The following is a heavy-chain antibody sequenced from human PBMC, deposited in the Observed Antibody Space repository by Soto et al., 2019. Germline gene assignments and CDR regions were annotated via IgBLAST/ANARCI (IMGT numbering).Heavy chain of an antibody. CDR3: TRGPRATSAGTSAH. V-gene: IGHV3-74*01. CDR2: IYNDGTYA. J-gene: IGHJ4*02. Sequence: VKGPVWVARIYNDGTYADYADSVKGRFTISRDNAKDTLYLQMNDLRAEDPALYHCTRGPRATSAGTSAHWGQGTLGTVSS. D-gene: IGHD6-13*01.